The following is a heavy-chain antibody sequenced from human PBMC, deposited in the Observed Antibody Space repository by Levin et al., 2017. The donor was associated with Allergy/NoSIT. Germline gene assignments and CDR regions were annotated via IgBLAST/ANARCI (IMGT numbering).Heavy chain of an antibody. CDR2: IINSGVGT. V-gene: IGHV3-23*01. D-gene: IGHD6-19*01. J-gene: IGHJ4*02. Sequence: PGESLKISCAASGFTFNNYAMSWVRQAPGKGLEWVSAIINSGVGTYYADSVKGRFTISSDNSKNTMFLQMNILRAEDKAVYFCAKAAIRRSDQHYCFDDWGQGTLVTASS. CDR1: GFTFNNYA. CDR3: AKAAIRRSDQHYCFDD.